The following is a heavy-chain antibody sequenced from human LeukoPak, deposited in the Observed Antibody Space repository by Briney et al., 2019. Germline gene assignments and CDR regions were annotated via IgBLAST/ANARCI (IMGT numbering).Heavy chain of an antibody. V-gene: IGHV4-4*09. CDR3: VQTTGWPGFDY. CDR2: IYNGVPT. J-gene: IGHJ4*02. Sequence: SETLSLICTTSGAPISRFYWSWVRQPPGKGLEWIGNIYNGVPTFFNPSLKSRVTLSVDTSKTQFSLQPASVTAADTAVYYCVQTTGWPGFDYWGQGILVTVSS. D-gene: IGHD6-19*01. CDR1: GAPISRFY.